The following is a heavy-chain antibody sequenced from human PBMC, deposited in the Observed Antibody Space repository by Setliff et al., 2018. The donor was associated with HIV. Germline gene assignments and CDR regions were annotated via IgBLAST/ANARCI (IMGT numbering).Heavy chain of an antibody. CDR2: INYDEGYE. Sequence: GGSLRLSCAASGFTFDDYAMHWVRKAPGRGLEWVAFINYDEGYEYYADSVQGRVTISRDNSKNTVDLQMNSLRLEDTGVYYCAKDGDFRNSDYDAFDSWGQGTMVTVSS. D-gene: IGHD7-27*01. J-gene: IGHJ3*01. CDR1: GFTFDDYA. CDR3: AKDGDFRNSDYDAFDS. V-gene: IGHV3-30*02.